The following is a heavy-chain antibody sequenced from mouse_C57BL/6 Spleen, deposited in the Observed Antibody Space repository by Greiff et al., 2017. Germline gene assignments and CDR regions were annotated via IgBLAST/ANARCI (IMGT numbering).Heavy chain of an antibody. Sequence: VQLQQSGPGLVQPSQSLSITCTVSGFSLTSYGVHWVRQSPGKGLEWLGVICSGGSTDYYAAFISRRSISNDYSKSQFSFKTNRLQADDTAIYYCARNEGLGYLFYAMDYWGQGASVTVSS. CDR2: ICSGGST. V-gene: IGHV2-2*01. J-gene: IGHJ4*01. CDR1: GFSLTSYG. D-gene: IGHD3-1*01. CDR3: ARNEGLGYLFYAMDY.